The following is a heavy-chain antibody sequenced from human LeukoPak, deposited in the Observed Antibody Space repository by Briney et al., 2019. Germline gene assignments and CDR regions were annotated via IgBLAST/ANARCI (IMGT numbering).Heavy chain of an antibody. CDR1: GGSISSYY. D-gene: IGHD1-7*01. V-gene: IGHV4-4*07. Sequence: SETLSLTCTVSGGSISSYYWSWIRQPAGKGLEWIGRIYTSGSTNYNPSLKSRVTMSVDTSKNQFSLKLSSVTAADTAVYYCARGNWNYASFWFDPWGQGTLVTVSS. J-gene: IGHJ5*02. CDR3: ARGNWNYASFWFDP. CDR2: IYTSGST.